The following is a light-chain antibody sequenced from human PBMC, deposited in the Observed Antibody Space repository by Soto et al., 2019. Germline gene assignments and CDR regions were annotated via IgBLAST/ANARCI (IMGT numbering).Light chain of an antibody. CDR1: HDISTF. CDR2: DAS. J-gene: IGKJ1*01. Sequence: DIQLTQSPSLLSASIGDRVTITCRASHDISTFLAWYQQKPGKAPKLLIYDASSLEGGVPSRFSGSGSGTEFTLTISGLQPDDFATYYCQQYNSFSWTFGQGTMVDVK. V-gene: IGKV1-5*01. CDR3: QQYNSFSWT.